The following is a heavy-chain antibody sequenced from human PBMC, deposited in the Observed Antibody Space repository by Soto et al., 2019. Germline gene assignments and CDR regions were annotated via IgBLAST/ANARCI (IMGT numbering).Heavy chain of an antibody. CDR2: INPPAGAT. D-gene: IGHD3-3*01. CDR3: ARGGVESIYGMDV. CDR1: GYTFSSYY. J-gene: IGHJ6*02. V-gene: IGHV1-46*01. Sequence: QVQLVQSGAEVKKPGASVKVSCKASGYTFSSYYVHWVRQAPGLGLEWMGIINPPAGATTYAQKFQGRVTMTRDTSTSTVYMELSSLRSEDTAVYYCARGGVESIYGMDVWGQGTTVTVSS.